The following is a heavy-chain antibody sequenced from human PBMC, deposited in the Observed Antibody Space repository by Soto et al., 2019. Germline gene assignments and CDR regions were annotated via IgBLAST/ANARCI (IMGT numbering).Heavy chain of an antibody. Sequence: GASVKVSCKASGYTFTSYGISWVRQAPGQGLEWMGWISAYNGNTNYAQKLQGRVTMTTDTSTSTAYMELRSLRSDDTAVYYCARGVGDVVVPAKTPPSDYWGQGTLVTVSS. CDR1: GYTFTSYG. CDR3: ARGVGDVVVPAKTPPSDY. V-gene: IGHV1-18*01. D-gene: IGHD2-2*01. CDR2: ISAYNGNT. J-gene: IGHJ4*02.